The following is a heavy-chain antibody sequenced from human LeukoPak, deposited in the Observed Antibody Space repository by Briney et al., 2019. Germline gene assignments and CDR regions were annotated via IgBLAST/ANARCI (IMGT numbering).Heavy chain of an antibody. CDR1: GFTFSSYA. D-gene: IGHD5-18*01. J-gene: IGHJ6*02. CDR2: ISGSGGST. V-gene: IGHV3-23*01. Sequence: PGGSPRLSCAASGFTFSSYAMSWVRQAPGKGLEWVSAISGSGGSTYYADSVKGRFTISRDNSKNTLYLQMNSLRAEDTAVYYCAKPSMVNGPNYYYYGMDVWGQGTTVTVSS. CDR3: AKPSMVNGPNYYYYGMDV.